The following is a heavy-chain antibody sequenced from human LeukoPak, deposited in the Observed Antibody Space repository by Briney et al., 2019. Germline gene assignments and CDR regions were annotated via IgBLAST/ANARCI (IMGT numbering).Heavy chain of an antibody. J-gene: IGHJ4*02. CDR1: GFTFRDYW. CDR3: AKVGSSGWYESCDY. Sequence: PGGSLRLSCEASGFTFRDYWMTWVRQAPGKGLEWVANVKQDGTEKFYVDSVKGRFTISRDNGKNSLYLQMNSLRAADTAVYYCAKVGSSGWYESCDYWGQGTLVTVSP. CDR2: VKQDGTEK. D-gene: IGHD6-13*01. V-gene: IGHV3-7*03.